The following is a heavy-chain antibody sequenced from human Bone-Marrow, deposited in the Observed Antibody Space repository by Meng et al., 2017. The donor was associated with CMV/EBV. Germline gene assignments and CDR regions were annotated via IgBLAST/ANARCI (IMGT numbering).Heavy chain of an antibody. CDR1: GYTFTAHY. D-gene: IGHD3-16*01. CDR3: ARGIFSSVWGDYFDY. V-gene: IGHV1-2*02. CDR2: IHPHRGDT. J-gene: IGHJ4*02. Sequence: ASVKVSCKASGYTFTAHYFHWVRQAPGQGLEWMGWIHPHRGDTNYAQQFQGRVTLTRNTSISTAYMELSSLRSEDTAVYYCARGIFSSVWGDYFDYWGQGTLVTVSS.